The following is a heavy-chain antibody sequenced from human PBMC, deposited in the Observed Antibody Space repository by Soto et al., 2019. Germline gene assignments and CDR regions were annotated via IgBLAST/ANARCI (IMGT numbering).Heavy chain of an antibody. D-gene: IGHD2-21*01. CDR2: IKYDGSED. Sequence: EVPLVESGGDLVQPGGSLRLSCTASGFTFSNHWMSWVRQAPGKGLEWVANIKYDGSEDHYVGSVKGRFTISRDNAKNSLYLQLNSVTVEDAAIYYCVRGGGALDYWGQGTLVTVSS. J-gene: IGHJ4*02. CDR3: VRGGGALDY. V-gene: IGHV3-7*04. CDR1: GFTFSNHW.